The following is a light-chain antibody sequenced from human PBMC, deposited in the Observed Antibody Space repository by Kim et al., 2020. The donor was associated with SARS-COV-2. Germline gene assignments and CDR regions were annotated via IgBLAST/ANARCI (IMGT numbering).Light chain of an antibody. CDR1: KLGDKY. CDR3: QAWDSNTGVV. J-gene: IGLJ2*01. V-gene: IGLV3-1*01. Sequence: SYELTQPPSVSVSPGQTASITCSGEKLGDKYVCWYQQKPGQSPVLVIYHNSQRPSGIPERFSGSNSGNTATLTISGTQAMDEADYYCQAWDSNTGVVFGGGTQLTVL. CDR2: HNS.